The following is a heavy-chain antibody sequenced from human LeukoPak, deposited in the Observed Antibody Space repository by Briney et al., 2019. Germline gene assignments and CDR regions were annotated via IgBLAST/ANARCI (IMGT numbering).Heavy chain of an antibody. CDR2: INPSGGST. CDR1: GYTFTSYY. J-gene: IGHJ6*02. V-gene: IGHV1-46*01. CDR3: AKEYCTNGVFYKQNYYGMDV. D-gene: IGHD2-8*01. Sequence: GASVKVSCKASGYTFTSYYMHWVRQAPGQGLEWMGIINPSGGSTSYAQKFQGRVTMTRDTSTSTVYMELSSLRSEDTALYYCAKEYCTNGVFYKQNYYGMDVWGQGTTVTVSS.